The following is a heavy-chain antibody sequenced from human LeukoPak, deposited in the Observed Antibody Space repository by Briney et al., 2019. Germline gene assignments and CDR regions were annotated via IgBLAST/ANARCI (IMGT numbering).Heavy chain of an antibody. Sequence: GASVKVSCKASGYTFTSYAMHWVRQAPGQRLEWMGWINAGNGNTKYSQKFQGRVTITRDTSASTAYMELSSLRSEDTAVYYCASTTYYYDSSGYHGGAFDIWGQGTMVTVSS. CDR1: GYTFTSYA. V-gene: IGHV1-3*01. CDR2: INAGNGNT. J-gene: IGHJ3*02. D-gene: IGHD3-22*01. CDR3: ASTTYYYDSSGYHGGAFDI.